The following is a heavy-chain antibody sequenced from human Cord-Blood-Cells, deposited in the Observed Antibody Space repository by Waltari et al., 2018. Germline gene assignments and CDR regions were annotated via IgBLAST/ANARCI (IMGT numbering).Heavy chain of an antibody. Sequence: QVQLVQAGAEVKKPGASVKVSCKASGYTFTSYAMHWVRQAPGQRLEWMGWINTGNGNTKYSQKFQGRVTITRDPSASTAYIELSSLTSEDTAVYYGARVGQVDGDYDYWGQGTLVTVSS. CDR2: INTGNGNT. J-gene: IGHJ4*02. CDR1: GYTFTSYA. D-gene: IGHD4-17*01. CDR3: ARVGQVDGDYDY. V-gene: IGHV1-3*04.